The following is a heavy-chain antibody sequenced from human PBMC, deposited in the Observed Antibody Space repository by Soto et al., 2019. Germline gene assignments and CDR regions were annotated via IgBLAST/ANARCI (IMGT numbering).Heavy chain of an antibody. CDR3: AVPGRGDFDY. CDR1: GASIGTNNW. V-gene: IGHV4-4*02. D-gene: IGHD5-12*01. J-gene: IGHJ4*02. CDR2: VYHSGTT. Sequence: PSETLSLTCAVSGASIGTNNWWSWVRQPPGKGLEWIGEVYHSGTTICNPSLKSRVTISIDKSKNQFSLTLTSMTAADTALYYCAVPGRGDFDYWSQGTLVTVSS.